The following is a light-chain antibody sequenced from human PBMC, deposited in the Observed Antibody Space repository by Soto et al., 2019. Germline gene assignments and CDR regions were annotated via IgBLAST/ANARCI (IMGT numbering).Light chain of an antibody. Sequence: DIQLTQSPSFLSASVGDRVTITCRASQDMNTYIAWYQHTPGKAPKLLIYGASTLQSGVPSRFSGSGFGTDFTLTISSLQAEDFASYYCQQLRSYPSTFGGRTKVDIK. V-gene: IGKV1-9*01. CDR3: QQLRSYPST. CDR2: GAS. CDR1: QDMNTY. J-gene: IGKJ4*01.